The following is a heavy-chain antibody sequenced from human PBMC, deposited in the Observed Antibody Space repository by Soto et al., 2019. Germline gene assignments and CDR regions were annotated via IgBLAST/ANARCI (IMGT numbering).Heavy chain of an antibody. CDR2: ISASSSI. CDR3: ARDDGGYRYGRRQYHFDS. D-gene: IGHD5-18*01. CDR1: GFPFSSYN. Sequence: EEQLVESGGGLVKPGGSLRLSCAASGFPFSSYNMNWVRQAPGKGLEWVASISASSSIYYADSVKGRFTIFRNNAKNSLYLQMNDLRAEDMAVYYCARDDGGYRYGRRQYHFDSWGQGTLVTVSP. J-gene: IGHJ4*02. V-gene: IGHV3-21*02.